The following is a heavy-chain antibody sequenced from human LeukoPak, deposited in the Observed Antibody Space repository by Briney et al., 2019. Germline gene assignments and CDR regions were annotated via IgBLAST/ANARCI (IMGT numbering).Heavy chain of an antibody. V-gene: IGHV3-30*18. J-gene: IGHJ4*02. D-gene: IGHD4-23*01. Sequence: GRSLRLSCAASGFTFSSYGMHWVRQAPGKGLEWVAVISYDGSNKHYADSVKGRFTISRDNSKSTLYLQMNSLRAEDTAVYYCAKDHVYGGNSYFDYWGQGTLVTVSS. CDR2: ISYDGSNK. CDR3: AKDHVYGGNSYFDY. CDR1: GFTFSSYG.